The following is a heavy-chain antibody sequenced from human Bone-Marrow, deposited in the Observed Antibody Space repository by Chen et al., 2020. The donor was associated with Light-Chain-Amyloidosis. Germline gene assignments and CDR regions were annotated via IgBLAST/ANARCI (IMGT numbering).Heavy chain of an antibody. CDR2: IYPDDSDA. V-gene: IGHV5-51*01. J-gene: IGHJ4*02. Sequence: ISCKGSGYTFPNYWIGWVRQMPGKGLEWMGVIYPDDSDARYSPSLEGQVTISADKSITTAYLQWRSLKASDTAMYYCARRRDGYNFDYWGQGTLVTVSS. CDR1: GYTFPNYW. D-gene: IGHD5-12*01. CDR3: ARRRDGYNFDY.